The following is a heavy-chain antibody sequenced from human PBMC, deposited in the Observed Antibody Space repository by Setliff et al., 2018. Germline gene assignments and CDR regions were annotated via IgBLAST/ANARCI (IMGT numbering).Heavy chain of an antibody. V-gene: IGHV4-61*09. Sequence: SETLSLTCTVSGDSISSRRNYWGWFRQPAGKELEWIGQIYTSWSTNYNPSLKSRVTISLDASKRQFSLKLTSVTAADTAVYYCARMSGFQYMDVWGKGTTGTVSS. D-gene: IGHD3-3*01. CDR1: GDSISSRRNY. J-gene: IGHJ6*03. CDR2: IYTSWST. CDR3: ARMSGFQYMDV.